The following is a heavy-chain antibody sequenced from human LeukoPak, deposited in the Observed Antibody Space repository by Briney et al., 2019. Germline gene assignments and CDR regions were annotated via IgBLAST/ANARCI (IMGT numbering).Heavy chain of an antibody. CDR1: GFTFSSYG. J-gene: IGHJ6*04. Sequence: GGSLRLSCAASGFTFSSYGMHWVRQAPGKGLEWVAVISYDGSNKYYADSVKGRFTISRDNSKNTLYLQMNSLRAEDTAVYYCAKGSYRSGGSCYYYYYGMDVWGKGTTVTVSS. D-gene: IGHD2-15*01. V-gene: IGHV3-30*18. CDR2: ISYDGSNK. CDR3: AKGSYRSGGSCYYYYYGMDV.